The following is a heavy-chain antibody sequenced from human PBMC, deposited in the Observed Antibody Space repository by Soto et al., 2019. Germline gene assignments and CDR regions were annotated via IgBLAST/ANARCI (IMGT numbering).Heavy chain of an antibody. CDR1: GFTFSSYG. CDR3: AKDKMDGYYGMDV. CDR2: ISYDGRNK. Sequence: GGSLRLSCAAAGFTFSSYGMHWVRRAPGKGLEWVAVISYDGRNKYYADSVKGRFTISRDNSKNTLYLQMNSLRAEDTAVYYCAKDKMDGYYGMDVWRQGTTVTVSS. J-gene: IGHJ6*02. V-gene: IGHV3-30*18.